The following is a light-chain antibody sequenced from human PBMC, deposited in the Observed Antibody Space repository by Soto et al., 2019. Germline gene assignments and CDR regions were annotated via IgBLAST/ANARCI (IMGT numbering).Light chain of an antibody. Sequence: NFMLTQPHSVSESPGKTVTISCTRSSGSIASNYVRWYQQRPGSAPTTLIYEDDQRPSGVPDRFSGSIDSSSNSASLTISGLKTEDEADYYCQSYDSTNPVVFGGGTQLTVL. CDR1: SGSIASNY. V-gene: IGLV6-57*04. J-gene: IGLJ2*01. CDR2: EDD. CDR3: QSYDSTNPVV.